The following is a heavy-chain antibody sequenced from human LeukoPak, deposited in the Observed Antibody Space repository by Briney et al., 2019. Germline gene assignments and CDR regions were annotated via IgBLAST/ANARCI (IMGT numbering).Heavy chain of an antibody. CDR1: GFTFSSYA. J-gene: IGHJ4*02. CDR3: AKDPSGGTEN. V-gene: IGHV3-23*01. CDR2: ISGSGGST. D-gene: IGHD1-7*01. Sequence: PGGSLRLSCAASGFTFSSYAMSWVRQAPGKGLEWVSAISGSGGSTYYADSVKGRFTVSRDNSKNTLYLQMNSLRAEDTAIYYCAKDPSGGTENWGQGTLVTVSS.